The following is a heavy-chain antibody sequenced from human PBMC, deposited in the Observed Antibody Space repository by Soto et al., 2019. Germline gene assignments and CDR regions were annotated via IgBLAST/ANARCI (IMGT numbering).Heavy chain of an antibody. CDR3: ASDRRAVGGFGELSYFDY. J-gene: IGHJ4*02. CDR1: GGSISSYY. CDR2: IYYSGST. D-gene: IGHD3-10*01. V-gene: IGHV4-59*01. Sequence: SETLSLTCTVSGGSISSYYWSWIRQPPGKGLEWIGYIYYSGSTNYNPSLKSRVTISVDTSKNQFSMKLSSVTAADTAGYYFASDRRAVGGFGELSYFDYWGQGTLVTVSS.